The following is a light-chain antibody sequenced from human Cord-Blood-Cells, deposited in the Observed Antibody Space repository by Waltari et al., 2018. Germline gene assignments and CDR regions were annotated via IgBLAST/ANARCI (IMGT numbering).Light chain of an antibody. J-gene: IGKJ1*01. V-gene: IGKV1-5*03. CDR2: KAS. Sequence: DIQMTQSPSTLSASVGDRVTITCRARQSISSWLAWYQQKPGKAPKLLIYKASSLESGVPSRFSGSGSGTEFTLTISSLQPEDFATDYCQQDNSYWTFGQGTNVEIK. CDR3: QQDNSYWT. CDR1: QSISSW.